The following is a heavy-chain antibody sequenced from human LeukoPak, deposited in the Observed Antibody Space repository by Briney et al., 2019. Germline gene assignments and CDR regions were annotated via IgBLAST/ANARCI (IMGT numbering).Heavy chain of an antibody. D-gene: IGHD3-16*01. V-gene: IGHV4-34*01. J-gene: IGHJ4*02. CDR3: ARSLRGALVY. Sequence: SETLSLTCAVYGGSFSGYYWSWIRQPPGKGLEWIGEVNHSGSTNYNPSLKSRVTISVDTSKNQFSLKLSSVTAADTAVYYCARSLRGALVYWGQGTLVTVSS. CDR2: VNHSGST. CDR1: GGSFSGYY.